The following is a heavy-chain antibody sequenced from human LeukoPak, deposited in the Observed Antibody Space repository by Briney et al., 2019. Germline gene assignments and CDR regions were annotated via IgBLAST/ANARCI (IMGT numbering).Heavy chain of an antibody. CDR3: ARRAQGYYDSSGYLNWFDP. J-gene: IGHJ5*02. CDR1: GGSISSYY. V-gene: IGHV4-59*08. D-gene: IGHD3-22*01. Sequence: SETLSLTCTVSGGSISSYYWSWIRQPPGKGLEWSGYIYYSGGTNYNPPLKSRVTISVDTSKNQFSLKLSSVTAADTAVYYCARRAQGYYDSSGYLNWFDPWGQGTLVTVSS. CDR2: IYYSGGT.